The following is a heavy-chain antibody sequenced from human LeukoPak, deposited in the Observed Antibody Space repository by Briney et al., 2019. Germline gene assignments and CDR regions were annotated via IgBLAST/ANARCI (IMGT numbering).Heavy chain of an antibody. D-gene: IGHD4-11*01. J-gene: IGHJ4*02. CDR2: IGNIADNT. V-gene: IGHV3-23*01. CDR1: GFTFSSYG. Sequence: GGSLRLSCAASGFTFSSYGMHWVRQSPGKGLEWVSRIGNIADNTYYAASVKGRFTISRDNSKNTLYLQMNSLRAGDTAVYFCAKGQRTTIGRFEYWGQGTLVTVSS. CDR3: AKGQRTTIGRFEY.